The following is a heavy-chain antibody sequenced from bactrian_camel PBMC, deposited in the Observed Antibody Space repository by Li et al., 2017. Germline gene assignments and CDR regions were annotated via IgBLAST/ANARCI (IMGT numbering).Heavy chain of an antibody. V-gene: IGHV3S55*01. CDR2: IRGGGIN. CDR1: EFTFEHYV. D-gene: IGHD2*01. Sequence: HVQLVESGGGSVQAGGSLRLSCHASEFTFEHYVMGWFRQAPEKERERVAQIRGGGINTYADSVQGRFTISKDNAKNTLYLQMNNLKPEDTAMYYCAAGGAIEAPACAFHYWGQGTQVTV. CDR3: AAGGAIEAPACAFHY. J-gene: IGHJ4*01.